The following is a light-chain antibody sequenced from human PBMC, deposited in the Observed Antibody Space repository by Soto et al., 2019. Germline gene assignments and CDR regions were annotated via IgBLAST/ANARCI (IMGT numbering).Light chain of an antibody. Sequence: LSPGRRATLSCMSSQSISSNLAWYQQKLGQAPRLLIYRASSRPTDIPARFRGSGSGTDFTLTISILEPEDFALYYSQQRRNRPISFGQGTRLDIK. CDR1: QSISSN. V-gene: IGKV3-11*01. CDR3: QQRRNRPIS. J-gene: IGKJ5*01. CDR2: RAS.